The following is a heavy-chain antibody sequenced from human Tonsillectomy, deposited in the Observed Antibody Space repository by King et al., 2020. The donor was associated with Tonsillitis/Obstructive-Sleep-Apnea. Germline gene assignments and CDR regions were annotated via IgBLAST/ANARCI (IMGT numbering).Heavy chain of an antibody. J-gene: IGHJ5*02. Sequence: QLVQSGAEVKKPGASVKVSCKASGYTFTGYYMHWVRQAPGQGLEWMGWINPNSGGTNYAQKFQGRVTMTRDTSISPAYMELSRLRSDDTAVYYCARELAVADVVGYNRFDPCGQGALVTVSS. CDR1: GYTFTGYY. CDR2: INPNSGGT. D-gene: IGHD6-19*01. V-gene: IGHV1-2*02. CDR3: ARELAVADVVGYNRFDP.